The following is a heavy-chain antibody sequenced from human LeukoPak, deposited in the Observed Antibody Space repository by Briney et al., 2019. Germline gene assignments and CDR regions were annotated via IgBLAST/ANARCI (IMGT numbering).Heavy chain of an antibody. J-gene: IGHJ5*02. CDR2: INPSGGST. Sequence: ASVKVSCKASGYTFTSYYMHWVRQAPGQGLEWMGIINPSGGSTSYAQKFQGRVTMTRDTSTSTVYMELSSLRSEDTAVYYCASQTAGIAVAGPSSTWGQGTLVTVSS. D-gene: IGHD6-19*01. CDR1: GYTFTSYY. CDR3: ASQTAGIAVAGPSST. V-gene: IGHV1-46*01.